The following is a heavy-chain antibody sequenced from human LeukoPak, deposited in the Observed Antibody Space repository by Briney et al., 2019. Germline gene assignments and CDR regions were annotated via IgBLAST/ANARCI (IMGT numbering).Heavy chain of an antibody. Sequence: QAGGSLRLSCAASGFTFSGYGMHWVRQAPGKWLEWVAFIRYDGSNKYYADSVKGRFTISRDNSKNTLYLQMNSLRAEDTAVYYCAKDRGVYDFWTGYSDYWSQGTLVTVSS. CDR1: GFTFSGYG. CDR3: AKDRGVYDFWTGYSDY. D-gene: IGHD3-3*01. V-gene: IGHV3-30*02. CDR2: IRYDGSNK. J-gene: IGHJ4*02.